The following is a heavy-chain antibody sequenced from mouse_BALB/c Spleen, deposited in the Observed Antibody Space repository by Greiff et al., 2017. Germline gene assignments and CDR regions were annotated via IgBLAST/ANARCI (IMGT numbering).Heavy chain of an antibody. CDR3: ARCYCSSYWYFDV. CDR2: INPYNGDT. V-gene: IGHV1-20*02. CDR1: GYSFTGYF. Sequence: VHVKQSGPELVKPGASVKISCKASGYSFTGYFMNWVMQSHGKSLEWIGRINPYNGDTFYNQKFKGKATLTVDKSSSPAHMELRSLASEDSAVYYCARCYCSSYWYFDVWGAGTTVTVSS. J-gene: IGHJ1*01. D-gene: IGHD1-1*01.